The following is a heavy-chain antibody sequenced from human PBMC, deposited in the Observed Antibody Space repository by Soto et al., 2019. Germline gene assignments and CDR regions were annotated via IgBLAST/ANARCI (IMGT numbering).Heavy chain of an antibody. CDR2: IIPIFGTA. CDR3: ARELREAAAGWFDP. D-gene: IGHD6-13*01. CDR1: GGTFSSYA. V-gene: IGHV1-69*13. J-gene: IGHJ5*02. Sequence: SVKVSCKASGGTFSSYAISWVRQAPGQGLEWMGGIIPIFGTANYAQKFQGRVTITADESTSTAYMELSSLRSEDTAVYYCARELREAAAGWFDPWGQGTLVTVSS.